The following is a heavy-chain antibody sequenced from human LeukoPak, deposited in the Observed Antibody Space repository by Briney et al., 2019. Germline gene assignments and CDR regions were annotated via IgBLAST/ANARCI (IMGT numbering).Heavy chain of an antibody. D-gene: IGHD4-23*01. CDR2: ISGSDSST. CDR3: AKGGGWLYYFDY. CDR1: GFTFSRFT. J-gene: IGHJ4*02. V-gene: IGHV3-23*01. Sequence: AGSLRLSCAASGFTFSRFTINWVRQAPGKGLEWVSGISGSDSSTYYADSVKGRFTISRDNSKNTLYLQMNSLRAEDTAVYYCAKGGGWLYYFDYWGQGTLVTVSS.